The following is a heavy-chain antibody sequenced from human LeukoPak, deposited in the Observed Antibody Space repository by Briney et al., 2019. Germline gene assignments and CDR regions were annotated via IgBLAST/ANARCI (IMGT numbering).Heavy chain of an antibody. V-gene: IGHV1-2*02. CDR3: ARDRVLDYDVYWYFDL. CDR2: INPNSGGT. CDR1: GHTFTGYY. D-gene: IGHD3-3*01. J-gene: IGHJ2*01. Sequence: ASVKVSCKASGHTFTGYYMHWVRQAPGQGLEWMGWINPNSGGTNYAQKFQGRVTMTRDTSISTAYMELSRLRSDDTAVYYCARDRVLDYDVYWYFDLWGRGTLVTVSS.